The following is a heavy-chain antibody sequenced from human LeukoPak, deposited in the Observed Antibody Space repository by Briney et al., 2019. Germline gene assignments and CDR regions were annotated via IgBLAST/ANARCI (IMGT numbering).Heavy chain of an antibody. CDR1: GYTFTSYG. CDR2: ISAYNGNT. CDR3: ARDIAVYDFWSGGRYYYGMDV. V-gene: IGHV1-18*01. Sequence: ASVKVSCKASGYTFTSYGISWVRRAPGQGLEWMGWISAYNGNTNYAQKLQGRVTMTTDTSTSTAYMELRSLRSDDTAVYYCARDIAVYDFWSGGRYYYGMDVWGQGTTVTVSS. J-gene: IGHJ6*02. D-gene: IGHD3-3*01.